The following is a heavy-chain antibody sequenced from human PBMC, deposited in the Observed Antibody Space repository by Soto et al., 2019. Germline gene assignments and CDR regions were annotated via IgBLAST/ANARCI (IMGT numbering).Heavy chain of an antibody. CDR3: AREYEPLLTYFDY. CDR1: GFTFSSYA. Sequence: PGGSLRLSCAASGFTFSSYAMHWVRQAPGKGLEWVAVISYDGSNKYYADSVKGRFTISRDNSKNTLYLQMNSLRAEDTAVYYCAREYEPLLTYFDYWGQGTLVTVSS. CDR2: ISYDGSNK. V-gene: IGHV3-30-3*01. J-gene: IGHJ4*02. D-gene: IGHD2-21*02.